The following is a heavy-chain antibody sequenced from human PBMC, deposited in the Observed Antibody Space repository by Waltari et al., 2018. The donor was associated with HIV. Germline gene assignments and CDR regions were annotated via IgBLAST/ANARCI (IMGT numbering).Heavy chain of an antibody. CDR1: GFTFSRYS. J-gene: IGHJ4*02. D-gene: IGHD1-7*01. CDR3: ARDTPYNWNYPGGYFDY. V-gene: IGHV3-48*04. CDR2: ISSSSSTI. Sequence: EVQLVESGGGLVQPGGSLRLSCAASGFTFSRYSMNWVRQAPGKGLEWVSYISSSSSTIYYADSVKGRFTISRDNAKNSLYLQMNSLRAEDTAVYYCARDTPYNWNYPGGYFDYWGQGTLVTVSS.